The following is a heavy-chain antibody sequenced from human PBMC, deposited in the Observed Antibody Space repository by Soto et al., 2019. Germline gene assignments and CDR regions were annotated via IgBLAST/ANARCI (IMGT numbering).Heavy chain of an antibody. CDR3: AREVAAALDFDY. V-gene: IGHV3-74*01. J-gene: IGHJ4*02. D-gene: IGHD6-13*01. Sequence: GGSLRLSCAASGFTFSSYWMHWVRQAPGKGLVWVSRINSDGSSTSYADSVKGRFTISRDNAKNTLYLQMNSLRAEDTAVYYCAREVAAALDFDYWGQGTLVTVSS. CDR2: INSDGSST. CDR1: GFTFSSYW.